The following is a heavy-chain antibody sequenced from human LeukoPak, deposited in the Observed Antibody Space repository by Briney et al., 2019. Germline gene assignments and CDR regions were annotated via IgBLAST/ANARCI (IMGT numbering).Heavy chain of an antibody. Sequence: GGSLRLSCAAPGFTFSSYEMNWVRQAPGKGLEWVSYISSSGSTIYYADSVKGRFTISRDNAKNSLYLQMNSLRAEDTAVYYCARDAPMAVAGFGTFDYWGQGTLVTVSS. J-gene: IGHJ4*02. CDR2: ISSSGSTI. D-gene: IGHD6-19*01. CDR3: ARDAPMAVAGFGTFDY. V-gene: IGHV3-48*03. CDR1: GFTFSSYE.